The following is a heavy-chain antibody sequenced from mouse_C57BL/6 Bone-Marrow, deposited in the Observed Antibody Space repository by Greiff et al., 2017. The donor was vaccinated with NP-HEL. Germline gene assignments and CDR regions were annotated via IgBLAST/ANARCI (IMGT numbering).Heavy chain of an antibody. Sequence: QVQLQQPGAELVKPGASVKLSCKASGYTFTSYWMHWVKQRPGQGLEWIGMIHPNSGSTNYNEKFKSKATLTVDKSSSTAYMQLSSLTSEDSAVYYCARRGGSSPAWCAYWGQGTLVTVSA. V-gene: IGHV1-64*01. J-gene: IGHJ3*01. D-gene: IGHD1-1*01. CDR2: IHPNSGST. CDR1: GYTFTSYW. CDR3: ARRGGSSPAWCAY.